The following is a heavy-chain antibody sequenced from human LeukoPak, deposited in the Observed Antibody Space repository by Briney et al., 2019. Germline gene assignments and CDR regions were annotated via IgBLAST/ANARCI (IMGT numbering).Heavy chain of an antibody. CDR3: ATDPGGGVATIVDY. CDR1: GGTFSSYA. V-gene: IGHV1-69*05. J-gene: IGHJ4*02. CDR2: IIPIFGTA. D-gene: IGHD5-12*01. Sequence: SVKVSCKASGGTFSSYAISWVRQAPGQGLEWMGGIIPIFGTANYAQKFQGRVTITTDESTSTAYMELSSLRSEDTAVYYCATDPGGGVATIVDYWGQGTLVTVSS.